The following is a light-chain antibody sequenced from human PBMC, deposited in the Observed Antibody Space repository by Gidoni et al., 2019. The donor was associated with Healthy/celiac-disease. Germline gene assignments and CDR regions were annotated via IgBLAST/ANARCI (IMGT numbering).Light chain of an antibody. CDR2: YDS. J-gene: IGLJ3*02. Sequence: SYVLTQPPSVSVAPGKTAMITCGGNNIGSKSVHWYQQKPGQAPVLVIYYDSDRPSGIPERFSGSNSGNTATLTISRVEAGDEADYYCQVWDSSSDSRVFGGGTKLTVL. CDR3: QVWDSSSDSRV. V-gene: IGLV3-21*04. CDR1: NIGSKS.